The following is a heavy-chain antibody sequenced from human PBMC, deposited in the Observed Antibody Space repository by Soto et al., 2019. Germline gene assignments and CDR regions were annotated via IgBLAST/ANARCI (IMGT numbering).Heavy chain of an antibody. CDR3: ARAGYYGSGSYYNVFWFDP. V-gene: IGHV4-59*01. CDR2: IYYSGST. Sequence: SSETLSLTCTVSGGSISSYYWSWIRQPPGKGLEWIGYIYYSGSTNYNPSLKSRVTISVDTSKNQFSLKLSSVTAADTAVYYCARAGYYGSGSYYNVFWFDPWGQGTLVTVSS. CDR1: GGSISSYY. D-gene: IGHD3-10*01. J-gene: IGHJ5*02.